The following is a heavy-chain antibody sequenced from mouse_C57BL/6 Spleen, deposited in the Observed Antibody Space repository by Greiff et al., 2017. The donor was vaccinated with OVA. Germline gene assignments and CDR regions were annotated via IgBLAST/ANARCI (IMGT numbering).Heavy chain of an antibody. Sequence: EVQVVESGGGLVKPGGSLKLSCAASGFTFSDYGMHWVRQAPEKGLEWVAYISSGSSTIYYADTVKGRVTISRDNAKNTLFLQMTSLRSEDTAMYYCAKGSSSWFAYWGQGTLVTVSA. CDR1: GFTFSDYG. V-gene: IGHV5-17*01. D-gene: IGHD1-1*01. CDR3: AKGSSSWFAY. J-gene: IGHJ3*01. CDR2: ISSGSSTI.